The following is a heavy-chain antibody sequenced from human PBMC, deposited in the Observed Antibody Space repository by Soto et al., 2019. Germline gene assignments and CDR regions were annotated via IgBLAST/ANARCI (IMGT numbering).Heavy chain of an antibody. CDR3: AKDPATIAVAGTFDY. Sequence: EVQLLESGGGLVQPGGSLRLSCAASGFTFSTYGMSWVRQAPGKGLEWVSIMSGSGGSTYYADTVQGRFTISRDNSKNTLYLQMNRLRAEDTAVYYCAKDPATIAVAGTFDYWGQGTLVIVSS. J-gene: IGHJ4*02. D-gene: IGHD6-19*01. V-gene: IGHV3-23*01. CDR2: MSGSGGST. CDR1: GFTFSTYG.